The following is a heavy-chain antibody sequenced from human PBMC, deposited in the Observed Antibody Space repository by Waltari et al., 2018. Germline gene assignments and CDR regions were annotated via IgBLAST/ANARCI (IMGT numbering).Heavy chain of an antibody. Sequence: EVQLVESGGGLVQPGGFLRLSCVASGFTFSHYWITWVRQAPGQGLEWVASIKEDGSENHYVDSVKGRFTISRDNAENSVNLQMNSLRAEDTAVYYCTRDPLRRYDYWGQGTLVTVSS. CDR2: IKEDGSEN. V-gene: IGHV3-7*01. CDR1: GFTFSHYW. J-gene: IGHJ4*02. CDR3: TRDPLRRYDY. D-gene: IGHD3-16*01.